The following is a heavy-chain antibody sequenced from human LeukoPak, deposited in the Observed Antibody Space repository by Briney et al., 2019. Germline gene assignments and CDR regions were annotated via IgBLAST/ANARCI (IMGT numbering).Heavy chain of an antibody. CDR3: ASHDYGGNFLG. V-gene: IGHV4-34*01. CDR1: GGSFSGYY. J-gene: IGHJ4*02. CDR2: INHSGST. D-gene: IGHD4-23*01. Sequence: SETLSLTCAVYGGSFSGYYWSWIRQPPGKGLEWIGEINHSGSTNYNPSLKSRVTISVGTSKNQFSLKLSSVTAADTAVYYCASHDYGGNFLGWGQGTLVTVSS.